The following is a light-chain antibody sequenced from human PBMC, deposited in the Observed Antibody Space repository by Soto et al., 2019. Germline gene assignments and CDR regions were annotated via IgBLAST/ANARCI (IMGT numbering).Light chain of an antibody. V-gene: IGLV1-44*01. CDR2: SIN. Sequence: QSVLTQPPSASGTPGQRVTISCSGSSSNIGSNTVNWYQQLPGTAPKLLIYSINQRPSGVPDRFSGSKSGTSASLAISGLQSEDEADYYCAAWDDSLNGPHVVFGGGTKVTVL. CDR3: AAWDDSLNGPHVV. J-gene: IGLJ2*01. CDR1: SSNIGSNT.